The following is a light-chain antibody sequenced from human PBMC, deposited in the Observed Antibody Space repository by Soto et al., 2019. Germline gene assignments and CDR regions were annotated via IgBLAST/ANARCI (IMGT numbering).Light chain of an antibody. J-gene: IGKJ2*01. V-gene: IGKV1-39*01. CDR3: QQSYSTPYT. CDR1: QSISDY. Sequence: DIQMTQSPSSLSASVGDRVTITCRASQSISDYLNWYQQKPGKAPELLIYAASSLQGGVPSRFSGSGSGTDFTLTISSLQPEDFATYYCQQSYSTPYTFGQGTKLEIK. CDR2: AAS.